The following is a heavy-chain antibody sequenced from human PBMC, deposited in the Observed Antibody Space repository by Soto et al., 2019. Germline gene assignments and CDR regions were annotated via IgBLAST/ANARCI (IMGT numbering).Heavy chain of an antibody. J-gene: IGHJ6*02. CDR2: TSYDGGDK. D-gene: IGHD2-21*02. Sequence: GGSLRLSCAASGFTFSNYVMHWVRQAPGKGLEWVAATSYDGGDKYYVASVKGRFTISRDKSKSTLYLQMNSLRAEDTAVYYCTRDLAPGIPRGLDVWGQGITVTVSS. V-gene: IGHV3-30*03. CDR3: TRDLAPGIPRGLDV. CDR1: GFTFSNYV.